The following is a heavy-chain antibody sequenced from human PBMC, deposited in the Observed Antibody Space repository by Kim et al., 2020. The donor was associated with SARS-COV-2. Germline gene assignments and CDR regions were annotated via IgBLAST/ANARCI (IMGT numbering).Heavy chain of an antibody. V-gene: IGHV4-4*02. J-gene: IGHJ6*02. Sequence: SETLSLTCAVSGGSISSNNWWSWVRQPPGKGLEWIGEIYYGGSTNYNPSLKSPVTISVDTSKNQLSLDMNSVTAADTAVYYCARAGGGRIPYYYYAMDVWGQRTTVTVSS. CDR1: GGSISSNNW. D-gene: IGHD2-15*01. CDR2: IYYGGST. CDR3: ARAGGGRIPYYYYAMDV.